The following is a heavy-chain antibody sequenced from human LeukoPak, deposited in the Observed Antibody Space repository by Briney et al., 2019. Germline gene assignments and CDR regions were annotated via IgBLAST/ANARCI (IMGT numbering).Heavy chain of an antibody. CDR2: IIDSGIST. CDR3: AKGSRGSYDY. J-gene: IGHJ4*02. D-gene: IGHD1-26*01. CDR1: GFTFNSYA. V-gene: IGHV3-23*01. Sequence: PGGSLRLSCAASGFTFNSYAMTWVRQAPEKGLEWVSSIIDSGISTYYEDSVKGRFSIPRDNSKNTLYLQMNSLRAEDTAVYYCAKGSRGSYDYWGQGTLVTVSS.